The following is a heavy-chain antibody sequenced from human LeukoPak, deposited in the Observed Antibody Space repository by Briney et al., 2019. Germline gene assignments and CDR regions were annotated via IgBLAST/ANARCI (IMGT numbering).Heavy chain of an antibody. V-gene: IGHV3-30*18. CDR1: GLTLSSYG. Sequence: GGSLRLSCAASGLTLSSYGMHWVRQAPGKGLEWVAVISRDGSNKYYADSVKGRFTISRDNAKNTLYLQMDSLSVEDTAVYYCAKLRGYYGSGQQITLDYWGQGTLVTVSS. CDR3: AKLRGYYGSGQQITLDY. CDR2: ISRDGSNK. D-gene: IGHD3-10*01. J-gene: IGHJ4*02.